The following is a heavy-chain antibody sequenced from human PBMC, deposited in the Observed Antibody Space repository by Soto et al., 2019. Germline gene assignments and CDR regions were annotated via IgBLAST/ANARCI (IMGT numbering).Heavy chain of an antibody. V-gene: IGHV3-53*01. D-gene: IGHD1-26*01. J-gene: IGHJ3*01. CDR2: IFGGGRM. CDR3: ARPSGNNERAFDL. Sequence: EAQVVESGGGLVQPGGSLRLSCATSGFAHYLLWVRQAPGKGLECVSGIFGGGRMYYADCVKGRFITSKDTSNNMVYLQMNSLRAEDTAIYYCARPSGNNERAFDLWGRGTVVAVSS. CDR1: GFAHY.